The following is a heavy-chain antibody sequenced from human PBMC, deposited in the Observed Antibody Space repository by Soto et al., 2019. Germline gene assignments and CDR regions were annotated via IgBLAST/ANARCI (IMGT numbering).Heavy chain of an antibody. CDR2: IYYSGST. CDR1: GGSISSYY. V-gene: IGHV4-59*01. CDR3: ARGRFDYGDYPWDY. Sequence: SETLSLTCTVSGGSISSYYWSWIRQPPGKGLEWIGYIYYSGSTNYNPSLKSRVTISVDTSKNQFSLKLSSVTAADTAVYYCARGRFDYGDYPWDYWGQGTLVTVSS. D-gene: IGHD4-17*01. J-gene: IGHJ4*02.